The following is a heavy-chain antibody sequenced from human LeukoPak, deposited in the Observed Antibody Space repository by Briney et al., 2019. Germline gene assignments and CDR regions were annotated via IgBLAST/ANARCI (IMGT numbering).Heavy chain of an antibody. V-gene: IGHV1-2*02. Sequence: ASVTVSCKASGYTFTGYYMHWVRQAPGQGLEWMGWINPNSGGTNYAQTFQGRVTMTRDTSISTAYMELSRLRSDGTAVYYCARDRDIAVAGVAFDIWGQGTMVTVSS. D-gene: IGHD6-19*01. CDR2: INPNSGGT. CDR1: GYTFTGYY. CDR3: ARDRDIAVAGVAFDI. J-gene: IGHJ3*02.